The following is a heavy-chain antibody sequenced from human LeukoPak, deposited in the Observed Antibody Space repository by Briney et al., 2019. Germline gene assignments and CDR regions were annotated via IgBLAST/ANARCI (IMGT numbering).Heavy chain of an antibody. V-gene: IGHV3-23*01. CDR1: GFTFSSYA. D-gene: IGHD3-16*01. CDR2: ISGSGGST. Sequence: GGSLRLSCAASGFTFSSYAMSWVRQAPGKGPEWVSAISGSGGSTYYADSVKGRFTISRDNSKNTLYLQMNSLRAEDTAVYYCAKDLGEGLELYYYYYGMDVWGQGTTVTVSS. CDR3: AKDLGEGLELYYYYYGMDV. J-gene: IGHJ6*02.